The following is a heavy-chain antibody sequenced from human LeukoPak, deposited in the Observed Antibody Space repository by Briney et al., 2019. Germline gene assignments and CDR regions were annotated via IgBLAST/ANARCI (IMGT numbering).Heavy chain of an antibody. CDR1: GGTFSSYA. V-gene: IGHV1-69*04. Sequence: ASVKVSCKASGGTFSSYAISWVRQAPGQGLEWMGRIIPILGIADYAQKFQGRVTITADKSTSTAYMELSSLRSEDTAVYYCASPDYYDIAAFDIWGQGTMVTVSS. CDR3: ASPDYYDIAAFDI. CDR2: IIPILGIA. J-gene: IGHJ3*02. D-gene: IGHD3-22*01.